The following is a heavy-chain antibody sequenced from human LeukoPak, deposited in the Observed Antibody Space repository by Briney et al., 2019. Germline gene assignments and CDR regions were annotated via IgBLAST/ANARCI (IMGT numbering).Heavy chain of an antibody. CDR3: ARAAPGYSSGWYPSPGHF. CDR1: AFTFSSYE. Sequence: GGSLRLSCVASAFTFSSYEMNWVRQAPGKGLEWVSYISSSGSTIYYADSVKGRFTISRDNAKNSLYLQMNSLRAEDTAVYYCARAAPGYSSGWYPSPGHFWGKGTTVTISS. V-gene: IGHV3-48*03. D-gene: IGHD6-19*01. CDR2: ISSSGSTI. J-gene: IGHJ6*04.